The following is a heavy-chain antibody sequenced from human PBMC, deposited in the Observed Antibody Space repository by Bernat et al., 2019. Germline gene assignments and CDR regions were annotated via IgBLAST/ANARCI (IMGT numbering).Heavy chain of an antibody. CDR1: GYTFTGYY. Sequence: QVQLVQSGAEVKKPGASVKVSCKASGYTFTGYYMHWARQAPGQGLEWMGRIDPNNGGTNYAQKFQGRVTMTSDTSISTAYMELSSLGSDDTAMYYCGRDCGVAANDFWGQGTLVTVSS. CDR3: GRDCGVAANDF. V-gene: IGHV1-2*06. J-gene: IGHJ4*02. D-gene: IGHD6-13*01. CDR2: IDPNNGGT.